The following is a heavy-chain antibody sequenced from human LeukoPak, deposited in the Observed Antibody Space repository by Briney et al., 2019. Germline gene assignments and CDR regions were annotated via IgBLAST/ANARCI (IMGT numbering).Heavy chain of an antibody. CDR1: GFTFSGYA. CDR3: ARGGRGSAAVVAPRSFDI. Sequence: TGGSLRLSCAASGFTFSGYAMSWVRQAPGKGLEWVSTISDNGGRTYYADSVKGRFIIPRDISKNTLYLQMNSLRAEDSALYYCARGGRGSAAVVAPRSFDIWGQGTMVTVSS. J-gene: IGHJ3*02. D-gene: IGHD3-22*01. V-gene: IGHV3-23*01. CDR2: ISDNGGRT.